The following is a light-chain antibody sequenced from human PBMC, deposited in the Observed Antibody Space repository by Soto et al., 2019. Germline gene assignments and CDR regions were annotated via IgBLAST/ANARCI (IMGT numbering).Light chain of an antibody. J-gene: IGKJ5*01. CDR3: QQYNNWPAIT. CDR1: RIVRSN. CDR2: GAS. V-gene: IGKV3D-15*01. Sequence: EIVMTQSPATLSVSPGDRATLSCRASRIVRSNLAWYQQKPGQAPRLLIYGASTRATGIPARFSGSGSGTEFTLTISSLQSEDFTVYYCQQYNNWPAITFGQGTRLEIK.